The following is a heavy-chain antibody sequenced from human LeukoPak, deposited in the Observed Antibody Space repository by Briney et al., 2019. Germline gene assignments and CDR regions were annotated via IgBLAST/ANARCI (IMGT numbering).Heavy chain of an antibody. CDR2: INPSGGST. J-gene: IGHJ4*02. Sequence: GASVKVSCKASGYTFTSYYMHWVRQAPGQGLEWMGIINPSGGSTSYAQKFQGRVTMTRDTSTSTVYMELSSLRSEDTAVYYCAREYYDILTGYHKDYWGQGTLVTVSS. CDR3: AREYYDILTGYHKDY. CDR1: GYTFTSYY. V-gene: IGHV1-46*01. D-gene: IGHD3-9*01.